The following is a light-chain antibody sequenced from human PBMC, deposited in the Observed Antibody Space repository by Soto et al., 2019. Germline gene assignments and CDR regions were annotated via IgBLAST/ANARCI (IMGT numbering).Light chain of an antibody. Sequence: QSVLTQPPSVSGAPGQRVTISCTGSSSNIGAGYDVHWYQQLPGTAPKLLIYGNSNRPSGVPDRFSGSKSGTSASLAITGXQAXXXADYYCQSYDSSLSGGVFGGGTQLTVL. CDR1: SSNIGAGYD. J-gene: IGLJ3*02. CDR2: GNS. CDR3: QSYDSSLSGGV. V-gene: IGLV1-40*01.